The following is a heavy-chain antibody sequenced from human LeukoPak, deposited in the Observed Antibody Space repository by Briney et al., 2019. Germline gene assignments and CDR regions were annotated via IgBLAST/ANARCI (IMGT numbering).Heavy chain of an antibody. V-gene: IGHV3-23*01. CDR1: GFTFSSYA. CDR3: AKGGTDGSWFLFDY. J-gene: IGHJ4*02. Sequence: PGGSLRLSCAASGFTFSSYAMSWVRQAPGKGLEWVSAISGSGGSTYYADSVKGRFTISRDNSKNTLYLQMNSLRAEDTAVYCCAKGGTDGSWFLFDYWGQGTLVTVSS. CDR2: ISGSGGST. D-gene: IGHD6-13*01.